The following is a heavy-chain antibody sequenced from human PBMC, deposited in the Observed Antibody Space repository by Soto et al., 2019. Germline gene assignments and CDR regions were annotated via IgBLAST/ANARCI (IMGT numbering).Heavy chain of an antibody. Sequence: SETLSLTRAVYGGSFNDYYGSWIRQPPGKGLEWIGEINHTGHNNYNPSLKSRVTISVDTSKNQFSLKLSSVTAADTAVYYCARSGHLFDSWGQGILVTVSS. CDR2: INHTGHN. V-gene: IGHV4-34*01. CDR1: GGSFNDYY. J-gene: IGHJ4*02. D-gene: IGHD3-10*01. CDR3: ARSGHLFDS.